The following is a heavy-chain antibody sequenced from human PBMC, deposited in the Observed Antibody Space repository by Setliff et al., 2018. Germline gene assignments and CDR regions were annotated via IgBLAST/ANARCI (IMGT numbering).Heavy chain of an antibody. Sequence: ASVKVSCKASGFTFRNYAISWVRQAPGQGLEWMGWISAYNGDTNYAQKFQGRVTMTTDTSTSTAHMELRSLRSDDTAIYYWARINFYDATAYYYAPHHWGQGTLVTVSS. D-gene: IGHD3-10*01. CDR1: GFTFRNYA. CDR3: ARINFYDATAYYYAPHH. V-gene: IGHV1-18*01. CDR2: ISAYNGDT. J-gene: IGHJ5*02.